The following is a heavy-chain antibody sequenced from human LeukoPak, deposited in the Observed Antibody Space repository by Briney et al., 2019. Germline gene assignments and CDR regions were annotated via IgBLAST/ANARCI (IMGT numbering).Heavy chain of an antibody. D-gene: IGHD2-2*01. Sequence: ETLSLTCAVSGGSVSSNNWWSWVRQPPGKGLEWIGRIRSKTNSYATAYAASVKGRFTISRDDSKNTAYLQMNSLKTEDTAVYYCSSGGYCSSTSCYGENWGQGTLVTVSS. J-gene: IGHJ4*02. CDR3: SSGGYCSSTSCYGEN. V-gene: IGHV3-73*01. CDR1: GGSVSSNNW. CDR2: IRSKTNSYAT.